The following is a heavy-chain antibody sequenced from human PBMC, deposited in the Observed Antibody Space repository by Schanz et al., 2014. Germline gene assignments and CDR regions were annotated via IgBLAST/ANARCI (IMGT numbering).Heavy chain of an antibody. Sequence: QVHLVESGGGVVQPGRSLRLSCAASGFTFSSYGMHWVRQAPGRGLEWVAIIWYDGSNKYYADSVRGRFTISRDNSKNTLYLQMNTLRAEDTAVYYCARDRVGASSYFDSWGQGTLVTVSS. CDR2: IWYDGSNK. CDR1: GFTFSSYG. D-gene: IGHD1-26*01. V-gene: IGHV3-33*01. J-gene: IGHJ4*01. CDR3: ARDRVGASSYFDS.